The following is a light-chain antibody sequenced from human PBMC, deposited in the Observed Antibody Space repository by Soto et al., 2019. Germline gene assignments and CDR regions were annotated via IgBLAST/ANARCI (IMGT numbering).Light chain of an antibody. CDR1: SANIGNNF. CDR3: SSYAGRNTLL. V-gene: IGLV1-44*01. CDR2: SNN. Sequence: QSVLTQPPSASGTPGQRVTISCSGRSANIGNNFVCWYQQLPGTAPKLLIYSNNQRPSGVPDRFSAYKFGNTASLTVSGLQTEDEADYYCSSYAGRNTLLFGGGTKLTVL. J-gene: IGLJ2*01.